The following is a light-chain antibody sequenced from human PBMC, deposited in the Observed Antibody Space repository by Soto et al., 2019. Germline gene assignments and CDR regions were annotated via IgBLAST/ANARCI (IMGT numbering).Light chain of an antibody. CDR2: EVS. CDR3: SSKTSSVTVA. J-gene: IGLJ2*01. Sequence: SALTQPASVSGSPGQPITISCTGSSRDVGGYKYVSWYQHHPGTAPKLILYEVSTRPSGISDRFSGSKSGNTASLTISGLQAADEADYYCSSKTSSVTVAFGGGTKLTVL. V-gene: IGLV2-14*01. CDR1: SRDVGGYKY.